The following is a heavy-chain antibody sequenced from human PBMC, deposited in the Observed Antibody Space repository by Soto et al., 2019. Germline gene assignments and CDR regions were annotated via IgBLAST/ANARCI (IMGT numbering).Heavy chain of an antibody. CDR3: TRDQGGSYDSWFDH. J-gene: IGHJ5*02. CDR1: SFSMYS. CDR2: ISSGSAFI. V-gene: IGHV3-21*01. Sequence: ESGGGLVKPGGSLRLSCNFSFSMYSMDWVRQAPGKGLEWVASISSGSAFIKYADSVKGRFTISRDNAKNSVSLQMDSLRVEDTAMYYCTRDQGGSYDSWFDHWGRGPLVTVSS. D-gene: IGHD1-26*01.